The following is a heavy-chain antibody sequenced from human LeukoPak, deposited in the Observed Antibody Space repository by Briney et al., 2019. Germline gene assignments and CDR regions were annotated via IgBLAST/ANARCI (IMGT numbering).Heavy chain of an antibody. V-gene: IGHV3-23*01. CDR3: ARDVEDIVVVPAAIRVYYYYYMDV. J-gene: IGHJ6*03. Sequence: PGGSLRLSCAASGFTFSNYAMSWVRQAPGKGLEWVSGITGSGGSTYYADSVKGRFTISRDNSRNTLYLQMNSLRAEDTAVYYCARDVEDIVVVPAAIRVYYYYYMDVWGKGTTVTVSS. CDR1: GFTFSNYA. CDR2: ITGSGGST. D-gene: IGHD2-2*02.